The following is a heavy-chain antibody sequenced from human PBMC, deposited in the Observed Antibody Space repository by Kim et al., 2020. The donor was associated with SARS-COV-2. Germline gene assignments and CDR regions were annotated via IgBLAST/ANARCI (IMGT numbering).Heavy chain of an antibody. Sequence: GGSLRLSCAASGFTFSSYSMNWVRQAPGKGLEWVSYISSSSSTIYYADSVKGRFTISRDNAKNSLYLQMNSLRDEDTAVYYCARDTGSTSPIPYYYYYGMDVWGQGTTVTVSS. D-gene: IGHD2-2*01. CDR1: GFTFSSYS. CDR2: ISSSSSTI. J-gene: IGHJ6*02. V-gene: IGHV3-48*02. CDR3: ARDTGSTSPIPYYYYYGMDV.